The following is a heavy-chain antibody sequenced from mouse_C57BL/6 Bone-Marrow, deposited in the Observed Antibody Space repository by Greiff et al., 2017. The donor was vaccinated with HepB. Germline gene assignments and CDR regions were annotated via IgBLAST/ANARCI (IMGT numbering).Heavy chain of an antibody. V-gene: IGHV1-54*01. CDR1: GYAFTNYL. D-gene: IGHD5-1*01. CDR2: INPGSGGT. J-gene: IGHJ1*03. Sequence: QVQLQQSGAELVRPGTSVKVSCEASGYAFTNYLIEWVKQRPGQGLEWIGVINPGSGGTNYNEKFKGKATLTADKSSSTAYMQLSSLTSEDSAVYFCARGKYSYWYFDVWGTGTTVTVSS. CDR3: ARGKYSYWYFDV.